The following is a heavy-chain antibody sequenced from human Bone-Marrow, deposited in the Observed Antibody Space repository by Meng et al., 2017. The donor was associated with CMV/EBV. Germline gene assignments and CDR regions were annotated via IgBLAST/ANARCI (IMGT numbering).Heavy chain of an antibody. CDR1: GGSIASEY. CDR3: ARGHPAFSGVDV. D-gene: IGHD2/OR15-2a*01. Sequence: GTLRLSCTVSGGSIASEYWRWIRQPPGKGLQWIAYLHNSGRTNYTPSLKSRVTLSVDTSKNQLSLKVRSVTAADTAVYYCARGHPAFSGVDVWGQGTMVTVSS. J-gene: IGHJ6*02. V-gene: IGHV4-59*01. CDR2: LHNSGRT.